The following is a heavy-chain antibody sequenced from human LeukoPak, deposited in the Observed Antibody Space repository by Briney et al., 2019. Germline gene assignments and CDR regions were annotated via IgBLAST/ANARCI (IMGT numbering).Heavy chain of an antibody. CDR2: INPNSGGT. CDR3: ARLYCSSTSCHLEGYYYYGMDV. Sequence: ASVKVSCKASGYTFTGYYMHWVRQAPGQGLEWMGWINPNSGGTNYAQKFQGRVTMTRDTSISTAYMELSRLRPDDTAVYYCARLYCSSTSCHLEGYYYYGMDVWGQGTTVTVSS. CDR1: GYTFTGYY. J-gene: IGHJ6*02. D-gene: IGHD2-2*01. V-gene: IGHV1-2*02.